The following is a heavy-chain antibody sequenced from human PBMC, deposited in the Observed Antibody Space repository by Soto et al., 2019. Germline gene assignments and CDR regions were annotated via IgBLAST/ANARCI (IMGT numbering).Heavy chain of an antibody. J-gene: IGHJ4*02. D-gene: IGHD6-13*01. CDR3: ARRAVAAAGTGDY. Sequence: ASVKVSCKASGYTFTSYGISWVRRAPGQGLEWMGWISAYNGNTNYAQRFQGRVTMTRDTSISTAYMELGSLRSEDTAVYYCARRAVAAAGTGDYWGQGPLVT. CDR1: GYTFTSYG. CDR2: ISAYNGNT. V-gene: IGHV1-18*01.